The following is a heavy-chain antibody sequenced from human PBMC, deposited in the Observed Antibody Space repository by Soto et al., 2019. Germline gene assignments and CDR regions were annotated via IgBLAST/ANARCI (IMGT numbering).Heavy chain of an antibody. J-gene: IGHJ5*01. D-gene: IGHD3-22*01. CDR3: AREWASSSGYPFDS. CDR1: GGSFNSYS. CDR2: IIPIFGTP. Sequence: QVQLVQSGAEVKKPGSSVKVSCKTSGGSFNSYSMSWVRQAPGQGLEWMGNIIPIFGTPTYAPTFKGRVTISADISTDTIYMELTSLTFEDTAVYYCAREWASSSGYPFDSWGPGTLVVVSS. V-gene: IGHV1-69*06.